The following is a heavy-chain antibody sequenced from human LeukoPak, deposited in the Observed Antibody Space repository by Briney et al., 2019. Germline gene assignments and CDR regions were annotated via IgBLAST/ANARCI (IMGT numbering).Heavy chain of an antibody. V-gene: IGHV4-39*07. Sequence: PSETLSLTCTVSGGSISSSSYYWGWIRQPPGKGLEWIGSIYYSGSTYYNPSLKSRVTMSVDTSKNQFSLKLSSVTAADTAVYYCARDRYYYGSGSRWFDPWGQGTLVTVSS. CDR1: GGSISSSSYY. J-gene: IGHJ5*02. CDR3: ARDRYYYGSGSRWFDP. D-gene: IGHD3-10*01. CDR2: IYYSGST.